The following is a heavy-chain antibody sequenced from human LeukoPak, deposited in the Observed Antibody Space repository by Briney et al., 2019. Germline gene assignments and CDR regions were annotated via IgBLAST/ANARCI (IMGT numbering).Heavy chain of an antibody. CDR1: GGSFSGYY. CDR2: INHSGST. CDR3: ARGPVTLPYYYYGMDV. D-gene: IGHD2-21*02. J-gene: IGHJ6*02. V-gene: IGHV4-34*01. Sequence: PETLSPTCAVYGGSFSGYYWSWIRQPPGKGLEWIGEINHSGSTNYNPSLKSRVTISVDTSKNQSSLKLSSVTAADTAVYYCARGPVTLPYYYYGMDVWGQGTTVTVSS.